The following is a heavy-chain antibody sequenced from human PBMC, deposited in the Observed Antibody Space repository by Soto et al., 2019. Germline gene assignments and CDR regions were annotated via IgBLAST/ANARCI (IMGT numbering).Heavy chain of an antibody. CDR2: INHLETT. CDR1: GGSVNSGGYH. D-gene: IGHD1-26*01. Sequence: SETLSLTCTVSGGSVNSGGYHWSWIRQHPGKGLEWIGYINHLETTFYNPSFESRLTLSIDRAKNQFSLNLHSMSAADRAVYFCARGGGSDSFDYWGQGILVT. CDR3: ARGGGSDSFDY. V-gene: IGHV4-30-2*01. J-gene: IGHJ4*02.